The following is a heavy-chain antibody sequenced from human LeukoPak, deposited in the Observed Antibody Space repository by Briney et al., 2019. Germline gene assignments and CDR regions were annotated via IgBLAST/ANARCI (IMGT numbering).Heavy chain of an antibody. J-gene: IGHJ2*01. V-gene: IGHV4-4*02. D-gene: IGHD4-17*01. Sequence: SGTLSLTCAVSGGSISSSNWWSWVRQPPGKGLEWIGEIYHSGSTNYNPSLKSRVTISVDKSKNQFSMKLSSVTAADTAVYYCARGSPADYGDNSYWYFDLWGRGTLVTVSS. CDR1: GGSISSSNW. CDR2: IYHSGST. CDR3: ARGSPADYGDNSYWYFDL.